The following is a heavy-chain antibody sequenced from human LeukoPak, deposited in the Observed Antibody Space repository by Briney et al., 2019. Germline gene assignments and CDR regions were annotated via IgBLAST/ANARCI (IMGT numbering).Heavy chain of an antibody. J-gene: IGHJ4*02. CDR2: IRQDGSDN. Sequence: GRSLRLSCAASGFAFSHYWMSWVRQAPGKGLEWLANIRQDGSDNYYADSVKGRFTFSRDNARNSMYLQMNSLRADDTAVYYCARVGSTSWYLDYWGQGTLVTVSS. CDR3: ARVGSTSWYLDY. CDR1: GFAFSHYW. D-gene: IGHD2-2*01. V-gene: IGHV3-7*01.